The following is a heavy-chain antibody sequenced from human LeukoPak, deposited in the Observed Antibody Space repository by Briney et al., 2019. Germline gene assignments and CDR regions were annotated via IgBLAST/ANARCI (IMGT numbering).Heavy chain of an antibody. V-gene: IGHV1-18*01. CDR2: ISAYNGNT. J-gene: IGHJ6*02. CDR3: ARSCGGDCYTPLLRYGMDV. Sequence: EASVKVSCKASGYTFTSYGISWVRQAPGQGLEWMGWISAYNGNTNYAQKLQGRVTMTTDTSMSTAYMELRSLRSDDTAVYYCARSCGGDCYTPLLRYGMDVWGQGTTVTVSS. D-gene: IGHD2-21*02. CDR1: GYTFTSYG.